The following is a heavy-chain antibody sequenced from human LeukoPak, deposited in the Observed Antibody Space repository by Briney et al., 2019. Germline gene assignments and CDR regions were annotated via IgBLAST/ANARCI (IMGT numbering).Heavy chain of an antibody. Sequence: GGSLRLSCAASGFTFSNYAMHWVRQAPGKGLEWVAVISYDGSNKYYADSVKGRFTISRDNSKNTLYLQMNSLRAEDTAVYYCARDPSYDSSGYYLDYWGQGTLVTVSS. D-gene: IGHD3-22*01. CDR3: ARDPSYDSSGYYLDY. J-gene: IGHJ4*02. CDR2: ISYDGSNK. V-gene: IGHV3-30-3*01. CDR1: GFTFSNYA.